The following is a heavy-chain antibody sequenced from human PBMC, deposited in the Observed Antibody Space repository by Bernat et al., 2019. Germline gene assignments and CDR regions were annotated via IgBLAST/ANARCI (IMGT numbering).Heavy chain of an antibody. D-gene: IGHD4-23*01. V-gene: IGHV3-30*18. J-gene: IGHJ5*02. CDR2: ISYDGSNK. Sequence: QVQLVESGGGVVQPGRSLRLSCAASGFTFSSYGIHWVRQAPGQGLVWVAVISYDGSNKYYEDSVKGRFTIARDNSKNTLYLQMNSLRAEDTAVYYCAKDRGTTVVTPWFDPWGQGTLVTVSS. CDR3: AKDRGTTVVTPWFDP. CDR1: GFTFSSYG.